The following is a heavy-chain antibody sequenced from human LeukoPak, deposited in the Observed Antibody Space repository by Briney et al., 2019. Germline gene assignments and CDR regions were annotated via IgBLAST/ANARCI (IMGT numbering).Heavy chain of an antibody. CDR1: GFTFSSYA. CDR3: ARDQWLDY. D-gene: IGHD6-19*01. CDR2: ISYDGSNK. Sequence: GGSLRLSCAASGFTFSSYAMHWVRQAPGKGLEWVAVISYDGSNKYHADSVKGRFTISRDNAKNSLYLQMNSLRAEDTAVYYCARDQWLDYWGQGTLVTVSS. J-gene: IGHJ4*02. V-gene: IGHV3-30*04.